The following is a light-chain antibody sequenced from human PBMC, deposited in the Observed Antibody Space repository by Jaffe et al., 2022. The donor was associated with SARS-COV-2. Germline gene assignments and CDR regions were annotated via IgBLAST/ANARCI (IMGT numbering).Light chain of an antibody. CDR2: GAS. CDR3: QQYGKSPPWT. Sequence: EIELTQSPGTLSLSPGERATLSCRASQSVSSFFLAWYQQKPGQAPRLLIYGASSRATGIPDRFSGSGSGTDFTLTISRLEPEDFAVYYCQQYGKSPPWTFGQGTKVEIK. V-gene: IGKV3-20*01. J-gene: IGKJ1*01. CDR1: QSVSSFF.